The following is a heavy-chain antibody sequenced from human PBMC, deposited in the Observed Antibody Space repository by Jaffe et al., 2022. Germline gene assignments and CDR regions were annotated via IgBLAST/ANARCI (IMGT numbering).Heavy chain of an antibody. Sequence: EVQLVESGGGLVQPGRSLRLSCAASGFTFDDYAMHWVRQAPGKGLEWVSGISWNSGSIGYADSVKGRFTISRDNAKNSLYLQMNSLRAEDTALYYCAKGQLGYCSGGSCYSLDYWGQGTLVTVSS. D-gene: IGHD2-15*01. V-gene: IGHV3-9*01. CDR1: GFTFDDYA. CDR2: ISWNSGSI. J-gene: IGHJ4*02. CDR3: AKGQLGYCSGGSCYSLDY.